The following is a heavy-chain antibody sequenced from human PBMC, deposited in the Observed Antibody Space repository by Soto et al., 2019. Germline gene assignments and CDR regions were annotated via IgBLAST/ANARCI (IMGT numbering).Heavy chain of an antibody. J-gene: IGHJ6*02. D-gene: IGHD3-3*01. CDR2: INHSGST. Sequence: SETLSLTCAVYGGSFSGYYWSWIRQPPGKGLEWIGEINHSGSTNYNPSLKSRVTISVDTSKNQFSLKLSSVTAADTAVYYCARGFVPSEWLFPYYYGMDVWGQGTTVTVSS. CDR3: ARGFVPSEWLFPYYYGMDV. V-gene: IGHV4-34*01. CDR1: GGSFSGYY.